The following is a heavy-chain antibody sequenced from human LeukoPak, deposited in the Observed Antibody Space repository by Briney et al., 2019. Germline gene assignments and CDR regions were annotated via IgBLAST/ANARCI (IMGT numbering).Heavy chain of an antibody. D-gene: IGHD3-3*01. V-gene: IGHV3-23*01. CDR3: ARHDWFDP. Sequence: GGSLRLSCTASGFTFGDYAMTWVRQAPGKGLEWVSAISGSGGSTYYADSVKGRFTISRDNSKNTLYLQMNSLRAEDTAVYYCARHDWFDPWGQGTLVTVSS. CDR2: ISGSGGST. CDR1: GFTFGDYA. J-gene: IGHJ5*02.